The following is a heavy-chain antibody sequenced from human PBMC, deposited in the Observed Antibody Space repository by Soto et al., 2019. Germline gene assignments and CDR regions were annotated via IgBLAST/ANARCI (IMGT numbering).Heavy chain of an antibody. CDR3: SRTDYYHASGSYYPFDF. CDR1: GFTFGDYA. J-gene: IGHJ4*02. V-gene: IGHV3-49*04. D-gene: IGHD3-10*01. CDR2: IRTKAYGGTT. Sequence: PGGSLSLSCKASGFTFGDYAMSWVRQAPGKGLEWISFIRTKAYGGTTEYAASVKGRFTISRDDSRNIAYLQMNSLKTEDTAFYYCSRTDYYHASGSYYPFDFWGQGTPVTVSS.